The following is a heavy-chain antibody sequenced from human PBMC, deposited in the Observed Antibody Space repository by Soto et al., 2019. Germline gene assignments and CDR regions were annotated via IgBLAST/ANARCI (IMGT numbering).Heavy chain of an antibody. CDR3: SHVTTRYGLDV. D-gene: IGHD3-3*01. V-gene: IGHV2-5*02. J-gene: IGHJ6*02. Sequence: QITLKESGPTLVKPTQSLTLTCTFSGFSLSTSGVGVRWMRQPPGKALECLALIYWDNDTRHSPSLKSRLTIAKDPSKNQVGLTVTNMDPVDTATYYCSHVTTRYGLDVWGQGTTVTVSS. CDR2: IYWDNDT. CDR1: GFSLSTSGVG.